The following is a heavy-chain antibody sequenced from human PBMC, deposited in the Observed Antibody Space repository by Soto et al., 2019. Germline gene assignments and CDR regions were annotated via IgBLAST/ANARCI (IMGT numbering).Heavy chain of an antibody. D-gene: IGHD2-15*01. CDR3: ARGDVVVAATHFDY. Sequence: QVQLVQSGAEVQKPGSSVKVSCKASGGTFSSYTISWVRQAPGQGLEWMGRIIPILGIANYAQKFQGRVTITADKSTSTAYMELSSLRSEDTAVYYCARGDVVVAATHFDYWGQGTLVTVSS. V-gene: IGHV1-69*02. J-gene: IGHJ4*02. CDR1: GGTFSSYT. CDR2: IIPILGIA.